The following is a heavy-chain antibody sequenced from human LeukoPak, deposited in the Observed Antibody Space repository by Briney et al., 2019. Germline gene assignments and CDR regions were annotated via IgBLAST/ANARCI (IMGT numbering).Heavy chain of an antibody. CDR1: GGSISSGGYS. CDR3: ARVGDKRLFDP. CDR2: IYHSGST. V-gene: IGHV4-30-2*01. J-gene: IGHJ5*02. D-gene: IGHD5-24*01. Sequence: PSQTLSLTCAVSGGSISSGGYSWSWIRQPPGKGLEWIGYIYHSGSTYYSPSLKSRVTISVDRSKNQFSLKLSSVTAADTAVYYCARVGDKRLFDPWGQGTLVTVSS.